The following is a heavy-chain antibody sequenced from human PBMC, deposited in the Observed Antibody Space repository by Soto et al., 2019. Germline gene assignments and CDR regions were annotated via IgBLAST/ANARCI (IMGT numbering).Heavy chain of an antibody. J-gene: IGHJ6*02. V-gene: IGHV3-23*01. CDR3: AKDVLLDGGLPGWDV. CDR1: GFTFSSYA. CDR2: VSGSGGST. Sequence: EVQLLESGGGLVQPGGSLRLSCAASGFTFSSYAMSWVRQAPGKGLEWVSAVSGSGGSTYYADSVKGRFTISRDNTKNSRYLKMNSLRAEDTAVYYCAKDVLLDGGLPGWDVWGQGTTVTVSS. D-gene: IGHD2-15*01.